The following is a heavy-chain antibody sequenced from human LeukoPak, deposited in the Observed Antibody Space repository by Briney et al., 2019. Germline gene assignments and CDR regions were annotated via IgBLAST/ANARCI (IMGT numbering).Heavy chain of an antibody. CDR1: GYSNSRGYY. CDR3: ARCYGDYYYYDYMDV. D-gene: IGHD4-17*01. J-gene: IGHJ6*03. V-gene: IGHV4-38-2*02. Sequence: PSDPLSLTCTVSGYSNSRGYYWGWLRHPPGTGLEWIDKFYHSGSTYYNPSLKRRVTISVDTSKNQFSLKLSSVTAADTAVYYCARCYGDYYYYDYMDVWGKGTTVTISS. CDR2: FYHSGST.